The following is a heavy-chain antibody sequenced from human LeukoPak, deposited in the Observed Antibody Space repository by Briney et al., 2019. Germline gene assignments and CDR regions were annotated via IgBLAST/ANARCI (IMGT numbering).Heavy chain of an antibody. D-gene: IGHD2-2*02. CDR1: GYTFTSYG. V-gene: IGHV1-18*01. Sequence: GASVKVSCKASGYTFTSYGISWVRQAPGQGLEWMGWISAYNGNTNYAQKLQGRVTFTRNTSISTAYMELSSLRSEDTAVYYCARGPRLYGSYYYYYHMDVWGKGTTVTVSS. J-gene: IGHJ6*03. CDR3: ARGPRLYGSYYYYYHMDV. CDR2: ISAYNGNT.